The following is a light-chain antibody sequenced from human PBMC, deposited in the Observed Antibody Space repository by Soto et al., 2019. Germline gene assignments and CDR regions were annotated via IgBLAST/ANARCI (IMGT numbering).Light chain of an antibody. CDR1: QTISSRY. V-gene: IGKV3-20*01. CDR2: GAS. J-gene: IGKJ1*01. CDR3: HHSGNSHGT. Sequence: EIVLAQSPGTLSLSPGERATLSCRASQTISSRYLTWYQQKSGQVPRLLIYGASSRATGIPDRFSGSGSGTDFTLTISRLEPEDVVVYYCHHSGNSHGTFGQGTKVEIK.